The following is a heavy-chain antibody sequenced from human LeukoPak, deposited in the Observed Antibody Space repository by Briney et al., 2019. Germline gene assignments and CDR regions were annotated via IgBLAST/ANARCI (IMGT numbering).Heavy chain of an antibody. V-gene: IGHV4-59*08. CDR2: TYDSGST. CDR3: ARGRYDFWSGYYTGDWFDP. J-gene: IGHJ5*02. CDR1: GGPIRSSY. Sequence: PSETLSLTCTVSGGPIRSSYWSWIRQPPGKGLEWIGHTYDSGSTNYNPSLKSRVTISVDTSKNQFSLKLSSVTAADTAVYYCARGRYDFWSGYYTGDWFDPWGQGTLVTVSS. D-gene: IGHD3-3*01.